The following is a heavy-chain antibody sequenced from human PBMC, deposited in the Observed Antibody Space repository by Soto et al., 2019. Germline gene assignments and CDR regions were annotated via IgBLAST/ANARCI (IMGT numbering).Heavy chain of an antibody. D-gene: IGHD2-2*01. CDR1: GFTFSSYG. V-gene: IGHV3-48*01. Sequence: GGSLRLSCVASGFTFSSYGMNWVRRAPGKGLEWVSYISSSSTIYYADSVKGRFTISRDNAKNSLYLQMNSLRAEDTAVYYCARDQDIVVVPAALDYYGMDVWGQGTTVTVSS. J-gene: IGHJ6*02. CDR3: ARDQDIVVVPAALDYYGMDV. CDR2: ISSSSTI.